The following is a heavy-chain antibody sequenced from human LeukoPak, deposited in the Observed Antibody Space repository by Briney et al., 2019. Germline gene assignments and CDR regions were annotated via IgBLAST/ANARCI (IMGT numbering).Heavy chain of an antibody. V-gene: IGHV3-33*01. CDR3: ARDNNYYDTLGYFDY. D-gene: IGHD3-22*01. CDR1: GFTFSSYG. Sequence: GGSLRLSCAASGFTFSSYGMHWVRQAPGKGLEWVAVIWYDGSNKYYADSVKGRFTISRDNSKSTLYLQMSSVRAEDTAVYYCARDNNYYDTLGYFDYWGQGTLVTVSS. CDR2: IWYDGSNK. J-gene: IGHJ4*02.